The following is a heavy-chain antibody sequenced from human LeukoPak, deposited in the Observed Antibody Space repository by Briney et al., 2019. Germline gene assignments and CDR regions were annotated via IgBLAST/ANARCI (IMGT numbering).Heavy chain of an antibody. CDR1: GGTFNNSA. D-gene: IGHD4-17*01. CDR3: ARDVHGDYGSGWFDP. CDR2: MMPLFGTA. Sequence: SVKVSCKTSGGTFNNSAISWVRQAPGQGLEWLGGMMPLFGTAGYAQKFQGRVTITKDESTRTVYLELTSLTSDDTAVYYCARDVHGDYGSGWFDPWGQGTLVSVSS. V-gene: IGHV1-69*05. J-gene: IGHJ5*02.